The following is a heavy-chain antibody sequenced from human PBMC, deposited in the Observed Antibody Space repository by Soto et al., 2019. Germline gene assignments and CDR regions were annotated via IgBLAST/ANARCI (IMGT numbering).Heavy chain of an antibody. J-gene: IGHJ2*01. CDR1: GFTFSSYA. V-gene: IGHV3-23*01. CDR3: ARRSGEDWYFDL. CDR2: ISGSGGST. Sequence: PGGSLRLSCAASGFTFSSYAMSWVRQAPGKGLEWVSAISGSGGSTYYADSVKGRFTISSDNSKNTLYLQMNSLRAEDTAVYYCARRSGEDWYFDLWGRGTLVTVSS. D-gene: IGHD6-25*01.